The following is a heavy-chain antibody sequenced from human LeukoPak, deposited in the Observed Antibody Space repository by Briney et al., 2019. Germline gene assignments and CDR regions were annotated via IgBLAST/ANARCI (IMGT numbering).Heavy chain of an antibody. CDR1: GESFSDYY. V-gene: IGHV4-34*01. D-gene: IGHD4-17*01. CDR2: VNHGGTT. CDR3: ARVVYGDSSKDFDY. J-gene: IGHJ4*02. Sequence: SETLSLTCAVYGESFSDYYWSWIRQPPGRGLEWIGEVNHGGTTNYNPSLESRVIISADTSKNQFSLKLNSVTAADTAVYYCARVVYGDSSKDFDYWGQGTLVTVSS.